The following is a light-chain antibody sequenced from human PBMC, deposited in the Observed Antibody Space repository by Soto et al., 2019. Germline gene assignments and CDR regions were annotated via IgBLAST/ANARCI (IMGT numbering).Light chain of an antibody. CDR3: SSYTGSSTHV. J-gene: IGLJ2*01. V-gene: IGLV2-14*01. CDR1: SSDVGGYNY. Sequence: QSALTQPASVSGSPGKSITISCTGTSSDVGGYNYVSWYQQHPGKAPKLMIYDVSNRPSRVSNRFAGAKSGNTASLTISGIQAEDEADYYCSSYTGSSTHVFGGGTKLTVL. CDR2: DVS.